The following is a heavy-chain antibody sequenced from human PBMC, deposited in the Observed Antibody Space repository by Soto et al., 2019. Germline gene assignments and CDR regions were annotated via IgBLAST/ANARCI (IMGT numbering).Heavy chain of an antibody. CDR3: ARVLGYHMERIYYYYGMDV. J-gene: IGHJ6*02. V-gene: IGHV1-3*01. D-gene: IGHD2-2*01. CDR2: INAGNGNT. Sequence: GASVKVSCKASGYTFTSYAMHWVRQAPGQRLEWMGWINAGNGNTKYSQKFQGRVTITRDASASTAYMELSSLRSEDTAVYYCARVLGYHMERIYYYYGMDVWGQGTTVTVSS. CDR1: GYTFTSYA.